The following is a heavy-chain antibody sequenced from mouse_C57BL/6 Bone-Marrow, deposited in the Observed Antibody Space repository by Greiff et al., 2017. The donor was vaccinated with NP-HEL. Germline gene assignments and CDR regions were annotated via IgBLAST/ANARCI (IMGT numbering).Heavy chain of an antibody. CDR2: IDPNSGGT. V-gene: IGHV1-72*01. CDR1: GYTFTSYW. D-gene: IGHD2-12*01. CDR3: AREDFLSLRRGFAY. Sequence: QVQLQQPGAELVKPGASVKLSCKASGYTFTSYWMHWVKQRPGRGLEWIGRIDPNSGGTKYNEKFKSKATLTVDKPSSTAYMQLSSLTSADSAVYDCAREDFLSLRRGFAYWGQGTLVTVSA. J-gene: IGHJ3*01.